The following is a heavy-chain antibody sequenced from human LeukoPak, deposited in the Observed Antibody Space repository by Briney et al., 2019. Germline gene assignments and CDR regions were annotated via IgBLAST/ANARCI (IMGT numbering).Heavy chain of an antibody. D-gene: IGHD3-10*01. V-gene: IGHV3-48*01. CDR2: ISSSSSTI. J-gene: IGHJ4*02. Sequence: PGGSLRLSCAASGFTFSSYSMNWVRQAPGKGLEWVSYISSSSSTIYYADSVEGRFTISRDNAKNSLYLQMNSLRAEGTAVYYCARGPLTLWFYFDYWGQGTLVTVSS. CDR3: ARGPLTLWFYFDY. CDR1: GFTFSSYS.